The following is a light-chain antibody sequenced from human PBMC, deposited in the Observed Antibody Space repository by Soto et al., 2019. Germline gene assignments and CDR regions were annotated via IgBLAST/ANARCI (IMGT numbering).Light chain of an antibody. CDR3: QQYNSYPT. V-gene: IGKV1-5*03. CDR1: QSISIW. J-gene: IGKJ4*01. Sequence: DIQMTQSPSTLSASVGDRVTIACRASQSISIWLSGYQQKPGKAPKLLIFKASTLESGVPSRFSGSGSGTEFTLTISSLQHDEFATYYCQQYNSYPTFGGGTKVEIK. CDR2: KAS.